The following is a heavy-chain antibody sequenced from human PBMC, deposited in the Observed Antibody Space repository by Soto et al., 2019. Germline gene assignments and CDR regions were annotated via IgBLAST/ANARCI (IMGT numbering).Heavy chain of an antibody. J-gene: IGHJ6*02. CDR1: GFSLSSSGVG. Sequence: QITLKESGPTLVKPTQTLTLTCIFSGFSLSSSGVGVGWIRQPPGKALEWLALIYWDGDKRYSPSLKTRLTIXKAXSTNEVVLTMTNMDPVDTGTYYCAHKGGRGAGMDVWGQGTTVTVSS. CDR2: IYWDGDK. CDR3: AHKGGRGAGMDV. D-gene: IGHD2-15*01. V-gene: IGHV2-5*02.